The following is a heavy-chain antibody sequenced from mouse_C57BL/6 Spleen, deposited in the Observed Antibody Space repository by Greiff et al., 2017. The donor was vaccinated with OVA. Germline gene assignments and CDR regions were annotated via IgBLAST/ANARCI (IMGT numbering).Heavy chain of an antibody. Sequence: VKRVESGAELVKPGASVKISCKASGYAFSSYWMNWVKQRPGKGLEWIGLLYTGEGDTNYNGKFKGKATLTSDKSSSTAYMQLSSLTSEDSAVYFCARWDGYWGQGTTLTVSS. D-gene: IGHD2-3*01. CDR1: GYAFSSYW. CDR3: ARWDGY. V-gene: IGHV1-80*01. J-gene: IGHJ2*01. CDR2: LYTGEGDT.